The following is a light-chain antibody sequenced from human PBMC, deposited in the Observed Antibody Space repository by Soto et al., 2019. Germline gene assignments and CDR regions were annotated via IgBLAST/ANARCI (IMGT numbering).Light chain of an antibody. CDR3: QQSYSSPET. CDR1: QNIDNY. CDR2: AAS. V-gene: IGKV1-39*01. Sequence: DIQMTQSPSSLSASVGDRVTITCRASQNIDNYLNWYQQKPGKAPKLLIYAASSLQGGVPSRFRGSGSGTDFTLTISSLQPDDFATYYCQQSYSSPETFGQRTKVEI. J-gene: IGKJ1*01.